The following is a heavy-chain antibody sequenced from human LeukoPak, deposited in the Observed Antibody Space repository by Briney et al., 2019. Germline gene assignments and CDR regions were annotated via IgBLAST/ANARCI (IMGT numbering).Heavy chain of an antibody. CDR2: INPSGGST. CDR1: GYTFTSYY. CDR3: ARDGNILTASGPNSDY. V-gene: IGHV1-46*01. D-gene: IGHD3-9*01. Sequence: ASVKVSCKASGYTFTSYYMHWVRQAPGQGLAWMGIINPSGGSTSYAQKFQGRVTMTRDTSTSTVYMELSSLRSEDTAVYYCARDGNILTASGPNSDYWGQGTLVTVSS. J-gene: IGHJ4*02.